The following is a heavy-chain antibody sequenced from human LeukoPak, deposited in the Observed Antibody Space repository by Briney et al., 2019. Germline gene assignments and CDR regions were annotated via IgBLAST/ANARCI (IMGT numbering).Heavy chain of an antibody. CDR2: VDPDDGET. J-gene: IGHJ6*03. Sequence: ASVKVSSKVSGYTFTDYYMHWVQQAPGKGLEWMALVDPDDGETIYAEKFQGRVTITADTSTDTAYMELSSLRSEDTAVYYCATRRGYSGYELESPNCCHYYIDVWGKGTTVTVSS. V-gene: IGHV1-69-2*01. CDR1: GYTFTDYY. D-gene: IGHD5-12*01. CDR3: ATRRGYSGYELESPNCCHYYIDV.